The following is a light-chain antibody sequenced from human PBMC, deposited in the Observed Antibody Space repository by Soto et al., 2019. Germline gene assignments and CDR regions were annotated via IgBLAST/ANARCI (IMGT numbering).Light chain of an antibody. J-gene: IGLJ1*01. Sequence: QSVLTQPPSVSGAPGQRVSISCTGSSSNIGAGYALHWNRQLPGTAPKLLIHDNSNRPSGVPDRFSGSKSGTSASLAFTGLQAEDEADYFCQSYGSSLRGFFVFGSGTKVTVL. CDR1: SSNIGAGYA. V-gene: IGLV1-40*01. CDR3: QSYGSSLRGFFV. CDR2: DNS.